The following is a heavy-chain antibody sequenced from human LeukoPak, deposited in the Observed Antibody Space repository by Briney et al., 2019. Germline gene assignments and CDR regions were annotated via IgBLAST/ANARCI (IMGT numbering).Heavy chain of an antibody. Sequence: GESLKISCKGSGYNFAHDWIGWVRQMPGKGLEWMGIIFPDDSDTIYSPSFQGHVTISADKSINTAYLQWSDLKASDSAMYYCARPRIRGDWGSFDPWGQGTLVTVSS. V-gene: IGHV5-51*01. D-gene: IGHD2-21*02. J-gene: IGHJ5*02. CDR1: GYNFAHDW. CDR3: ARPRIRGDWGSFDP. CDR2: IFPDDSDT.